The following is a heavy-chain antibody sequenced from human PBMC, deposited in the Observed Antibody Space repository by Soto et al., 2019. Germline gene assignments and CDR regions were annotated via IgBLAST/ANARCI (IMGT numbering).Heavy chain of an antibody. CDR3: ASSSTGRFDY. CDR2: ISGSGGCT. J-gene: IGHJ4*02. Sequence: EVQLLESGGGLVQPGGSLRLSCAASGFTFSSYAMSWVRQAPGKGLEWVSAISGSGGCTYYADSVKGRFTISRDNSQDTRDLKMNSLRAEGTAVYYCASSSTGRFDYWGQGTLVTVSS. D-gene: IGHD6-19*01. V-gene: IGHV3-23*01. CDR1: GFTFSSYA.